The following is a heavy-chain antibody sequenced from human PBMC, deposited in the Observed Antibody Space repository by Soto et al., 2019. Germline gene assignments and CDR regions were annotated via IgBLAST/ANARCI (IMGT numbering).Heavy chain of an antibody. CDR2: ISYDGSDK. V-gene: IGHV3-30*03. D-gene: IGHD3-10*01. CDR1: GFPFTSYG. Sequence: QVQLVESGGGVVQPGRSLRLSCAASGFPFTSYGMHWVREDPDEGLEWVAIISYDGSDKYYADSVKGRFTISRDNSKNTLYLQMNSLRPEDTALYYCVGGQYYFDYRGQGTLVIVSS. J-gene: IGHJ4*02. CDR3: VGGQYYFDY.